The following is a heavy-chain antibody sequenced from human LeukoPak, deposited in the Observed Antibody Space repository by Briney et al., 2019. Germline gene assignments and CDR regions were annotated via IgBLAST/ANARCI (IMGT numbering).Heavy chain of an antibody. CDR1: GDSISNYY. CDR3: ARGGGWLPDH. CDR2: IYDSGRT. Sequence: SETLSLTCTVPGDSISNYYWSWIRQPPGKGLEWIGIIYDSGRTNYNPSFNSRVTISADTSKRQFSLKLNSVTAADTAVYYCARGGGWLPDHWGQGTLVTVSS. J-gene: IGHJ4*02. V-gene: IGHV4-59*12. D-gene: IGHD5-12*01.